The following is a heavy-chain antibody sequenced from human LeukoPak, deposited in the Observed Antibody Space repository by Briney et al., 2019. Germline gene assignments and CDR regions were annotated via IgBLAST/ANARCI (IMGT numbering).Heavy chain of an antibody. CDR3: ARDEVGTHGYYFDY. CDR1: GGSINSSSYY. D-gene: IGHD2-2*01. CDR2: IYYSGST. V-gene: IGHV4-39*07. J-gene: IGHJ4*02. Sequence: SETLSLTCTVSGGSINSSSYYWGWIRQPPGKGLEWIGSIYYSGSTYYNPSLKSRVTISVDTSKNQFSLKLSSVTAADTAVDYCARDEVGTHGYYFDYWGQGTLVTVSS.